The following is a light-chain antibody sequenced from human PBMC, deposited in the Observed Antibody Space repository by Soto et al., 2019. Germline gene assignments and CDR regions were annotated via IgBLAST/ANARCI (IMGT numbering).Light chain of an antibody. J-gene: IGLJ2*01. Sequence: QPVLTQSPSASASLGASVKLTCTLSSGHSSYAIAWHQQQPEKGPRYLMKLNSDGSHSKGDGIPDRFSGSSSGAERYLTISSRQSEDEADYYCQAWGTGIVVCGGGTKVTVL. V-gene: IGLV4-69*01. CDR1: SGHSSYA. CDR3: QAWGTGIVV. CDR2: LNSDGSH.